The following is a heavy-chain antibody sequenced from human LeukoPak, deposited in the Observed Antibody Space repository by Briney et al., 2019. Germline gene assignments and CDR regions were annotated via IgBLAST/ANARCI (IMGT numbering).Heavy chain of an antibody. V-gene: IGHV1-8*01. J-gene: IGHJ1*01. Sequence: ASVKVSCKPSGYSFSNYDINWVRLRQATGQGPEWMGWMNPHRGDTGSPERFRGRVSLTWDTATSTAYLEVADLTSDDTATYYCARGPDTDSWTAEYFQHWGQGTLVTVSS. CDR2: MNPHRGDT. CDR1: GYSFSNYD. CDR3: ARGPDTDSWTAEYFQH. D-gene: IGHD6-13*01.